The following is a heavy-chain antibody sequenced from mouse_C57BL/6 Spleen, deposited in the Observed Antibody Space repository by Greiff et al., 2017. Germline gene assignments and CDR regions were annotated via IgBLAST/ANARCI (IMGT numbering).Heavy chain of an antibody. CDR1: GYAFSSSW. V-gene: IGHV1-82*01. J-gene: IGHJ1*03. CDR3: ASMEYFDV. D-gene: IGHD1-1*02. CDR2: IYPGDGDT. Sequence: QVQLKESGPELVKPGASVKISCKASGYAFSSSWMKWVKQRPGKGLEWIGRIYPGDGDTNYNGKFKGKATLTADKSSSTAYMQLSSLTSEDSAVYFCASMEYFDVWGTGTTVTVSS.